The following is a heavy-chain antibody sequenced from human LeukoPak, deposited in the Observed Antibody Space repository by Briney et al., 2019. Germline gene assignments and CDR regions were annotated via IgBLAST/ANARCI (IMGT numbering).Heavy chain of an antibody. D-gene: IGHD6-13*01. CDR2: IKSKTDHGTT. CDR1: GFTLSNIW. V-gene: IGHV3-15*01. J-gene: IGHJ4*02. CDR3: ATGLRAADTN. Sequence: GGSLTLSCALSGFTLSNIWMSWDRPAPRKGLGWDGRIKSKTDHGTTDYATPVKGRFTISRDNSKNTLYLQMNSLKTEDTAVYYCATGLRAADTNWGLGTLVTVSS.